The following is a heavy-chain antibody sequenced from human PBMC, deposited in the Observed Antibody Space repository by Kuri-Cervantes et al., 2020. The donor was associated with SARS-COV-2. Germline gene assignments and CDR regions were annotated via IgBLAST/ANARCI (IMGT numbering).Heavy chain of an antibody. CDR2: IYSGGST. CDR3: AKGGAADNHYYYYYGMDV. Sequence: GESLKICCAASGFTVSSNYMSWVRQAPGKGLEWVSVIYSGGSTYYADSVKGRFTISRDNSKNTLYLQMNSLRAEDTAVYYCAKGGAADNHYYYYYGMDVWGQGTTVTVSS. CDR1: GFTVSSNY. J-gene: IGHJ6*02. V-gene: IGHV3-53*01. D-gene: IGHD3-16*01.